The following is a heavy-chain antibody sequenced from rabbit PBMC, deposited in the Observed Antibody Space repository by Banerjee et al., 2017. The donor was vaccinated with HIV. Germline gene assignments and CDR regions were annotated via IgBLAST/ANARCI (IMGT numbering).Heavy chain of an antibody. CDR2: IAAGNNGGT. J-gene: IGHJ4*01. D-gene: IGHD1-1*01. V-gene: IGHV1S45*01. CDR1: EFDFSSNA. Sequence: QEQLEESGGDLVKPEGSLTLTCKASEFDFSSNAMCWVRQALGKGLEWIACIAAGNNGGTYYANWAKGRFTISKTSSTTVTLQMTSLTAADTATYFCARTYATSGYYFYFSLWGQGTLVTVS. CDR3: ARTYATSGYYFYFSL.